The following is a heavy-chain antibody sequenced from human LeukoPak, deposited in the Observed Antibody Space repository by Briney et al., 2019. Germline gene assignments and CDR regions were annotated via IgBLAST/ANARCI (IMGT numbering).Heavy chain of an antibody. V-gene: IGHV3-23*01. CDR3: AKGGATTVTFDY. D-gene: IGHD4-11*01. CDR1: GFTFSSYA. J-gene: IGHJ4*02. CDR2: ISGSGGST. Sequence: GGSLRLSCAASGFTFSSYAMSWVRQAPGKGLEWVSVISGSGGSTYCRDSVKGRFTISRDNSKNTLYLQMNSLTAGDTAVYYCAKGGATTVTFDYWGQGTLVTVSS.